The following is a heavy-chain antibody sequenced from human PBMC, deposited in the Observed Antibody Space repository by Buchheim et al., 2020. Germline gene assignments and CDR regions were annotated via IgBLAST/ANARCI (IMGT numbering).Heavy chain of an antibody. J-gene: IGHJ4*02. CDR1: GFSFSSHE. CDR2: ISSSGSII. V-gene: IGHV3-48*03. CDR3: AGLASDIVLVPAVYY. D-gene: IGHD2-2*01. Sequence: EVHLVESGGGLVQPGGSLRLSCEASGFSFSSHEMNWVRQAPGKGLEWVSYISSSGSIIYYADSVKGRFTVSRDNAKNSLELQMSSLRAEDTAVYYCAGLASDIVLVPAVYYWGQGTL.